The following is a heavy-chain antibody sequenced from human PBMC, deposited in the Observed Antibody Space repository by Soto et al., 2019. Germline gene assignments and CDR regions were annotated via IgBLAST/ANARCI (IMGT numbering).Heavy chain of an antibody. V-gene: IGHV3-30*18. CDR2: ISYDGSNQ. Sequence: LRLSCAASGFTFNIYGMHWVRQAPDKGLEWVALISYDGSNQYYADSVKGRFTISRDNSKNTLFLQMNSLRADDTAVYYCAKDQASGQGSFDSWGQGTLVTVSS. J-gene: IGHJ4*02. CDR1: GFTFNIYG. CDR3: AKDQASGQGSFDS.